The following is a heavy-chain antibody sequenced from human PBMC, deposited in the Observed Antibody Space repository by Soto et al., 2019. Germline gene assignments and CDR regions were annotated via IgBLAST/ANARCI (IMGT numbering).Heavy chain of an antibody. J-gene: IGHJ4*02. CDR3: ARDYYSDDSGRFGY. V-gene: IGHV3-30-3*01. D-gene: IGHD3-22*01. CDR2: ILYDGSNK. Sequence: QVQLEEPGGGVAQPGGSLRLSCAVSAFPFSSFAMHWVRQAPDKGLEWVAKILYDGSNKYYADSVKGRFIISRDNSKNTLYLQMNSLRAEDTAVYYCARDYYSDDSGRFGYWGQGTLVTVSS. CDR1: AFPFSSFA.